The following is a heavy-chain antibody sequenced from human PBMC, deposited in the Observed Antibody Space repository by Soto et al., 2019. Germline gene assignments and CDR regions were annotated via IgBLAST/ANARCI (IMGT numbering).Heavy chain of an antibody. V-gene: IGHV5-51*01. Sequence: PGESLKISCKGSAYSFTSYWIGWVRQMPGKGLEWMGIIYPGDSDTRYSPSFQGQVTISADKSISTAYLQWSSLKASDTAMYYCARQASSGWYRKTYYYYYMDVWGKGTTVTVSS. CDR2: IYPGDSDT. CDR3: ARQASSGWYRKTYYYYYMDV. J-gene: IGHJ6*03. D-gene: IGHD6-19*01. CDR1: AYSFTSYW.